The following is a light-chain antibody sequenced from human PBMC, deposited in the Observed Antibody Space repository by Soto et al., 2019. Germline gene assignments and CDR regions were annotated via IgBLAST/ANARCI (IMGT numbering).Light chain of an antibody. Sequence: EIVLTQSPATLSLSPGERATLSCRASQSINRHLAWYRQKPGQAPRLLIYDASNRATGIPARFSGSGSGTDFTLTISSLEPEDFGVYYCQQRSNWPPVTFGGGPKVDIK. CDR2: DAS. J-gene: IGKJ4*01. CDR3: QQRSNWPPVT. CDR1: QSINRH. V-gene: IGKV3-11*01.